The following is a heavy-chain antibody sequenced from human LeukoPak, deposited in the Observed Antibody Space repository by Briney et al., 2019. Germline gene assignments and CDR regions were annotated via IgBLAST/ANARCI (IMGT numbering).Heavy chain of an antibody. CDR3: AKMTRSSSWSYDAFDI. J-gene: IGHJ3*02. Sequence: QSGGSLRLSCAASGFTFDDYAMHWVRQAPGKGLEWVSLISWDGGSTYYADSVKGRFTISRDNAKNSLYLQMNSLRAEDTAVYYCAKMTRSSSWSYDAFDIWGQGTMVTVSS. D-gene: IGHD6-13*01. CDR2: ISWDGGST. CDR1: GFTFDDYA. V-gene: IGHV3-43D*03.